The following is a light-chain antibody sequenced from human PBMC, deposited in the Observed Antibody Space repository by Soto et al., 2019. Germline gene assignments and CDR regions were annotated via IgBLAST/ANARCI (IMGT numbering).Light chain of an antibody. Sequence: DIQMTQSPSTLSASVGDRVTITCRASQSISSWLAWYQQKPGKAPKLLIYDASSLESGVPSRFSGSGSGTEFTRTISSLQLDDFATYYCQQYNRYRTFGQGTKVDSK. CDR3: QQYNRYRT. V-gene: IGKV1-5*01. CDR1: QSISSW. J-gene: IGKJ1*01. CDR2: DAS.